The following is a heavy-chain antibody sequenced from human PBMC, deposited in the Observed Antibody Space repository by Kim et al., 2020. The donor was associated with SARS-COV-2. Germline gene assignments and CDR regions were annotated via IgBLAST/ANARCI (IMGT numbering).Heavy chain of an antibody. CDR1: GYTFSNNA. CDR3: ARGVTASFDI. D-gene: IGHD2-21*02. Sequence: ASVKVSCKASGYTFSNNAIHWVRQAPGQRLEWMAWIKPCNGDTKYSQKFQGRVTLSRDTSANTAYMELSRLTSEDTAVYYCARGVTASFDIWGQGTMVAVSS. J-gene: IGHJ3*02. CDR2: IKPCNGDT. V-gene: IGHV1-3*01.